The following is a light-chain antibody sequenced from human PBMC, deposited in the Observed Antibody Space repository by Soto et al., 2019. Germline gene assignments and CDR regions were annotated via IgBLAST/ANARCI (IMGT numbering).Light chain of an antibody. Sequence: QSVLTQPPSVSGAPGQRVTISCTGSSSNTGAGFDVHWYHQIAGTAPKLLIYGNSNRPSGVPDRFSGSKSGTSASLAINGLQAEDEADYYCQSYDSSNRGVFGGGTKLTVL. V-gene: IGLV1-40*01. J-gene: IGLJ3*02. CDR3: QSYDSSNRGV. CDR2: GNS. CDR1: SSNTGAGFD.